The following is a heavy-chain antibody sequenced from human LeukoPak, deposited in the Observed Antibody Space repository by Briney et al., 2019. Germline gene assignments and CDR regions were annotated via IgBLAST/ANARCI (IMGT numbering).Heavy chain of an antibody. Sequence: PSETLSLTCTVSGGSISSYYWSWIRQPPGKGLEWIGYIYYSGSTDYNPSLKSRVTISVDTSKNQFSLKLSSVTAADTAVYYYARGTIAAAGIVFDYWGQGTLVTVSS. J-gene: IGHJ4*02. CDR1: GGSISSYY. V-gene: IGHV4-59*01. D-gene: IGHD6-13*01. CDR2: IYYSGST. CDR3: ARGTIAAAGIVFDY.